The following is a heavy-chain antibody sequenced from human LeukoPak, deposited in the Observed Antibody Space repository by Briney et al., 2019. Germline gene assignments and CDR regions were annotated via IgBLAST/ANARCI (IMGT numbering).Heavy chain of an antibody. V-gene: IGHV3-21*01. CDR1: GFTFSSYS. D-gene: IGHD3-10*02. Sequence: GGSLRLSCAASGFTFSSYSMNWVRQAPGKGLERVSSITSSGRYIYYADSVKGRFTISRDNSENSLYLQMNSLRAEDTAVYYCAELGITMIGGVWGKGTTVTISS. CDR2: ITSSGRYI. CDR3: AELGITMIGGV. J-gene: IGHJ6*04.